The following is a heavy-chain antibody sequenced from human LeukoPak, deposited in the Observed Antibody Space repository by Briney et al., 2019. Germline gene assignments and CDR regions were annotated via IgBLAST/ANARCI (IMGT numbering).Heavy chain of an antibody. CDR1: GGSISSGGYS. V-gene: IGHV4-30-2*01. Sequence: SETLSLTCAVTGGSISSGGYSWSWIRQPPGKGLEWIGYIYHSGSTYYNPSFKSRVTISLDRSKNQFSLKLRSVTAADTAVYYCARLITMVRGVGYYFDCWGQGTLVTVSS. J-gene: IGHJ4*02. CDR3: ARLITMVRGVGYYFDC. D-gene: IGHD3-10*01. CDR2: IYHSGST.